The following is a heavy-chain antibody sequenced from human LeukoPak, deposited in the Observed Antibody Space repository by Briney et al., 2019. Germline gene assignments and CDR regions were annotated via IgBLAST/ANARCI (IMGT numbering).Heavy chain of an antibody. D-gene: IGHD1-26*01. CDR3: ARALRGRSGSSVYYFDY. J-gene: IGHJ4*02. CDR2: INPNSGGT. V-gene: IGHV1-2*06. Sequence: ASVKVSCTASGYTFTGYYMHWVRQAPGQGLEWMGRINPNSGGTNYAQKFQGRVTMTRDTSISTAYMELSSLRSEDTAVYYCARALRGRSGSSVYYFDYWGQGTLVTVSS. CDR1: GYTFTGYY.